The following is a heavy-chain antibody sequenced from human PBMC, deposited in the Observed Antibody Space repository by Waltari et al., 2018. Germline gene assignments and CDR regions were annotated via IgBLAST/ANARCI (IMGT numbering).Heavy chain of an antibody. CDR2: IAYDGSNK. J-gene: IGHJ5*02. CDR3: AKDATEGSGWTNFDP. D-gene: IGHD6-19*01. V-gene: IGHV3-30*18. Sequence: QVQLVESGGGVVQPGRSLRLSCAASGFTFSSYGMHWVRQAPGKGLEWVAVIAYDGSNKSNPAAGKGRFTIARDNSKTTLYLQMNSLRAEDTAVYYCAKDATEGSGWTNFDPWGQGTLVTVSS. CDR1: GFTFSSYG.